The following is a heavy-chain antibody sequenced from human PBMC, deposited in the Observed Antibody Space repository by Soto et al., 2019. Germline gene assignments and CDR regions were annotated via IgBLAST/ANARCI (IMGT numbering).Heavy chain of an antibody. J-gene: IGHJ4*02. CDR2: ISSGGSNN. D-gene: IGHD5-18*01. V-gene: IGHV3-30-3*01. CDR1: GFTFSSYS. Sequence: GGSLKLSCAASGFTFSSYSMHWVRQVPGKGLGWVAVISSGGSNNYYAHSVKGRFTISSDNSMNTPYLQLNSLRAADTAVYYCPLSAVATVSWTRNYGGQGTRVTASS. CDR3: PLSAVATVSWTRNY.